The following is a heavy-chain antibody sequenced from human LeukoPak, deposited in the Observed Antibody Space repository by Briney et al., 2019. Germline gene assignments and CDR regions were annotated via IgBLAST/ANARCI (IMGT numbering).Heavy chain of an antibody. J-gene: IGHJ5*02. V-gene: IGHV4-39*01. Sequence: LGSLSLRRTVSGVPISNSAYYWLWIRQPPGEGLECIGTVHYRGSTFYHPSLKRRVNIFVDPSKNPFSLQLSSVTAADTAGYCCARLFYVIYTCGQGALGSVSS. CDR1: GVPISNSAYY. D-gene: IGHD5/OR15-5a*01. CDR2: VHYRGST. CDR3: ARLFYVIYT.